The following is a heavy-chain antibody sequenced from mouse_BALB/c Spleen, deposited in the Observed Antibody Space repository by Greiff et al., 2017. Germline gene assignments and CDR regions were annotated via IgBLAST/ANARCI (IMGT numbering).Heavy chain of an antibody. D-gene: IGHD2-14*01. Sequence: QVQLQQSGAELAKPGASVKMSCKASGYTFTSYWMHWVKQRPGQGLEWIGYINPSSGYTEYNQKFKDKATLTADKSSSTAYMQLSSLTSEDSAVYYCASDRVHYAMDYWGQGTSVTVSS. V-gene: IGHV1-7*01. CDR3: ASDRVHYAMDY. J-gene: IGHJ4*01. CDR2: INPSSGYT. CDR1: GYTFTSYW.